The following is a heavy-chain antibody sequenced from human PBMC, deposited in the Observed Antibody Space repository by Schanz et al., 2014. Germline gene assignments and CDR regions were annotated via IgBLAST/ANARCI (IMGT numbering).Heavy chain of an antibody. CDR2: ISYDGSSK. V-gene: IGHV3-30*18. J-gene: IGHJ6*02. Sequence: QVQLVESGGGVVQPGRSLRLSCAASGFTFRSYGMHWVRQAPGKGLEWVALISYDGSSKNHADSVQGRFTISRDNSKNTLYLQMNSLRPDDTAVYYCAKALKPYIASRNGLDVWGHGTTVTVSS. CDR3: AKALKPYIASRNGLDV. D-gene: IGHD3-16*01. CDR1: GFTFRSYG.